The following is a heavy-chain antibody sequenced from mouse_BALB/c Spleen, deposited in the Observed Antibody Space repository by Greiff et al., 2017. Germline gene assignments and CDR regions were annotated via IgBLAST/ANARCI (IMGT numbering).Heavy chain of an antibody. D-gene: IGHD2-1*01. V-gene: IGHV5-12-2*01. J-gene: IGHJ4*01. Sequence: MLVESGGGLVRPGGSLKLSCAASGFTFSSYTMSWVRQTPEKRLEWVAYISNGGGSTYYPDTVKGRFTISRDNAKNTLYLQMSSLKSEDTAMYYCARHGNYYAMDYWGQGTSVTVSS. CDR2: ISNGGGST. CDR3: ARHGNYYAMDY. CDR1: GFTFSSYT.